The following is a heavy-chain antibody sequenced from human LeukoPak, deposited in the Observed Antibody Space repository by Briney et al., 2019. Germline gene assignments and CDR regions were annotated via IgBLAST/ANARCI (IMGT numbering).Heavy chain of an antibody. CDR2: IGGGGTT. V-gene: IGHV3-23*01. CDR1: GLTFSTYA. D-gene: IGHD2-2*01. J-gene: IGHJ6*02. Sequence: GGFLRLSCAASGLTFSTYAMRWIRQAPGKGLEWVSSIGGGGTTSYADSVKGRFTISRDLSKITVYLQMNSLRAEDTAVYYCAQDRGARYPFGMDVWGQGTTVTVSS. CDR3: AQDRGARYPFGMDV.